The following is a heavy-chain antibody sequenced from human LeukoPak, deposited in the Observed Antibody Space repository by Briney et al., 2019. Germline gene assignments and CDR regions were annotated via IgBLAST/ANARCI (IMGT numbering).Heavy chain of an antibody. CDR1: GFTFSGAA. Sequence: GGSLRLSCAASGFTFSGAAIHWVRQAPGNGLEWVGRIRSKTNNYATSYAASVKGRFTVSRDNSKNSLYLQMNSLRTEDTALYYCAKRWHVGAFDIWGQGTMVTVSS. CDR3: AKRWHVGAFDI. CDR2: IRSKTNNYAT. J-gene: IGHJ3*02. V-gene: IGHV3-73*01. D-gene: IGHD2-15*01.